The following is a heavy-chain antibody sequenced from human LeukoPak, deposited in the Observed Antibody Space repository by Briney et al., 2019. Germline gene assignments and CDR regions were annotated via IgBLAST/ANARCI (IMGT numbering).Heavy chain of an antibody. CDR3: AREGWYYYYMDV. Sequence: PGGCLRLSCTASGFTFSSYSMNWVRQAPGKGLEWVSSISSSSSYIYYADSVKGRFTISRDNAKNSLYLQMNSLRAEDTAVYYCAREGWYYYYMDVWGKGTTVTVSS. CDR2: ISSSSSYI. V-gene: IGHV3-21*01. J-gene: IGHJ6*03. CDR1: GFTFSSYS.